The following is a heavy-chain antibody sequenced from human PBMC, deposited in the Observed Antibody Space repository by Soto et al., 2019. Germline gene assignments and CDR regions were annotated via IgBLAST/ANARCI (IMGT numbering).Heavy chain of an antibody. CDR1: GLTVSSNY. CDR2: IYSGGST. J-gene: IGHJ4*02. Sequence: WGSLRLSCGASGLTVSSNYISWIRKAPGKGLEWVSVIYSGGSTYYADSVKGRFTISRHNSKNTLYLQMNSLRAEDTAVYYCARERACSGGSCYYGEYYFDYWGQGTLVTVSS. CDR3: ARERACSGGSCYYGEYYFDY. D-gene: IGHD2-15*01. V-gene: IGHV3-53*04.